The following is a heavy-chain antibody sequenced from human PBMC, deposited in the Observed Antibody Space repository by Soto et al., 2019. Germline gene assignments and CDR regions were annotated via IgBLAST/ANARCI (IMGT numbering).Heavy chain of an antibody. CDR2: IYYSGST. D-gene: IGHD6-13*01. CDR3: ARLRGSSSWYYYYYGMDV. CDR1: GVSISSSSYY. J-gene: IGHJ6*02. Sequence: SETLSLTCTVSGVSISSSSYYWGWIRQPPGKGLEWIGSIYYSGSTYYNPSLKSRVTISVDTSKNRFSLKLSSVTAADTAVYYCARLRGSSSWYYYYYGMDVWGQGTTVTVSS. V-gene: IGHV4-39*01.